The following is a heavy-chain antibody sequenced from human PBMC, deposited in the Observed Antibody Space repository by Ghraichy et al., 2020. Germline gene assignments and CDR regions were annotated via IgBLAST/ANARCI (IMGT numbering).Heavy chain of an antibody. J-gene: IGHJ4*02. CDR3: ARASSSYDNSGWYKEAGQVVY. CDR2: IDRSGYT. Sequence: SETLSLTCAVFGGSFSGYYWSWIRQSPGKGLEWIGDIDRSGYTNYNPSLRSRITISVDTSKNQFSPRLSSVTAADTAVYYCARASSSYDNSGWYKEAGQVVYWGQGTLVTVSS. V-gene: IGHV4-34*01. D-gene: IGHD6-19*01. CDR1: GGSFSGYY.